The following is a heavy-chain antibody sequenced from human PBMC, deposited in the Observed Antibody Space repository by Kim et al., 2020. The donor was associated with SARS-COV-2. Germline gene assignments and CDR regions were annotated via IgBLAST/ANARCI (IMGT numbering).Heavy chain of an antibody. V-gene: IGHV4-34*01. Sequence: ALQGRVTISVATSKNQFSLKLSSVTAADTAVYYCARVAGIQLWLRWFDPWGQGTLVTVSS. CDR3: ARVAGIQLWLRWFDP. J-gene: IGHJ5*02. D-gene: IGHD5-18*01.